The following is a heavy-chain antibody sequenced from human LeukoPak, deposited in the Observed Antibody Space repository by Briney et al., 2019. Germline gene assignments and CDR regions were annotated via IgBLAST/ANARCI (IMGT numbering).Heavy chain of an antibody. Sequence: GGSLRLSCAASGXTFSSYVMHWVRQAPGKGLEWVAGISYDGTNKHYADSVKGRFTISRDNSKSTLFLQMNSLRPEDTAVHYCAKRGYSGYDLDYWGQGTLVTVSS. CDR3: AKRGYSGYDLDY. CDR2: ISYDGTNK. V-gene: IGHV3-30*18. CDR1: GXTFSSYV. J-gene: IGHJ4*02. D-gene: IGHD5-12*01.